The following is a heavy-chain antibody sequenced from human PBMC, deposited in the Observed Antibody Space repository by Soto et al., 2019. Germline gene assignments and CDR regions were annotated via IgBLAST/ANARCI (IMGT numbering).Heavy chain of an antibody. D-gene: IGHD4-4*01. Sequence: GGSLRLSCAASGFTFSSYSMNWVRQAPGKGLEWVSSISSSSSYIYSADSVKGRFTISRDNAKNSLYLQMNSLRAEDTAVYYCAREDYSNFDYWGQGTLVTAPQ. J-gene: IGHJ4*02. CDR3: AREDYSNFDY. V-gene: IGHV3-21*01. CDR1: GFTFSSYS. CDR2: ISSSSSYI.